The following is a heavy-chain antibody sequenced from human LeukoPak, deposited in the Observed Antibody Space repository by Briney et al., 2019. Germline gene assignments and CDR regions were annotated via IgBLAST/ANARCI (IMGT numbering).Heavy chain of an antibody. V-gene: IGHV4-59*08. CDR1: GGSISGYY. J-gene: IGHJ5*02. CDR2: VHNSGST. D-gene: IGHD6-13*01. CDR3: ARAYSSSWYFNWFDP. Sequence: SETLSLTCTVSGGSISGYYWSWIRQPPGKGLEWIGYVHNSGSTTYNPSLKSRVTISVDTSKSQFSLRLSSVTAADTAVYYCARAYSSSWYFNWFDPWGQGTLVTVSS.